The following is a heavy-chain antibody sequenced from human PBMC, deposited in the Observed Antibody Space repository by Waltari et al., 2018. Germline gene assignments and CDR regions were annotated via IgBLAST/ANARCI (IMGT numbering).Heavy chain of an antibody. J-gene: IGHJ4*02. V-gene: IGHV3-33*05. CDR2: ISFNGSKI. Sequence: QMVESGGGVVQPGRSLRLSCEVSGFTFSTYGMHWVRQAPGKGLEGVAFISFNGSKIKYGDSVKGRLTISRDNSRLFLQRNSLTAVDTAMYFCARGGGLYYNDGSGPIDYWGQGTLVTVSS. CDR3: ARGGGLYYNDGSGPIDY. CDR1: GFTFSTYG. D-gene: IGHD3-22*01.